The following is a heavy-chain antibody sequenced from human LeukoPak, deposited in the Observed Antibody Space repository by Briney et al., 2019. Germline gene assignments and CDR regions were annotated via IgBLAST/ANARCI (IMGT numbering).Heavy chain of an antibody. CDR1: GYTFTGYY. CDR2: INPNSGDT. Sequence: ASVKVSCKASGYTFTGYYMNRVRQAPGQGLEWMGLINPNSGDTNYAQNFQGRVTMTRDTSISTAYMELSRLRSDDTAVYYCASVVATGGYWGQGTLVTVSS. V-gene: IGHV1-2*02. CDR3: ASVVATGGY. J-gene: IGHJ4*02. D-gene: IGHD5-12*01.